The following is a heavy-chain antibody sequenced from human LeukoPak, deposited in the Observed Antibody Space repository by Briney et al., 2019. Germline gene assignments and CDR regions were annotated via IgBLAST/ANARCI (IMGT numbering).Heavy chain of an antibody. CDR1: GYPFTNYG. J-gene: IGHJ4*02. CDR2: MNPNSGNT. Sequence: ASVKVSCKASGYPFTNYGIAWVRQATGQGLEWMGWMNPNSGNTGYAQKFQGRVTITRNTSISTAYMELSSLRSEDTAVYYCARGQLLFDYWGQGTLVTVSS. D-gene: IGHD2-2*01. V-gene: IGHV1-8*03. CDR3: ARGQLLFDY.